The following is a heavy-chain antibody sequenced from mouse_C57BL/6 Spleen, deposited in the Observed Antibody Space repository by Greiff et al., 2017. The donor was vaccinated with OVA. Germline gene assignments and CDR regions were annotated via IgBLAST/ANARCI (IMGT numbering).Heavy chain of an antibody. CDR3: ARYDYDRDSFAY. J-gene: IGHJ3*01. Sequence: QVTLKVSGAELARPGASVKLSCKASGYTFTSYGISWVKQRTGQGLEWIGEIYPRSGNTYYNEKFKGKATLTADKSSSTAYMELRSLTSEDSAVYFCARYDYDRDSFAYWGQGTLVTVSA. D-gene: IGHD2-4*01. CDR2: IYPRSGNT. V-gene: IGHV1-81*01. CDR1: GYTFTSYG.